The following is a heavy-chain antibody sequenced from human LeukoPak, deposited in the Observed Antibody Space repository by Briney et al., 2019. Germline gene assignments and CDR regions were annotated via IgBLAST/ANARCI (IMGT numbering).Heavy chain of an antibody. V-gene: IGHV1-8*01. CDR2: MRPNSDNT. CDR3: TRGYGSGSYGNFDY. D-gene: IGHD3-10*01. Sequence: ASVKVSCKASGYTFTSHEINWVRQATGQGPEWVGWMRPNSDNTGSSQKFQGRVTMTRNISISTAYLELSSLTSEDTAVYYCTRGYGSGSYGNFDYWGQGTLSPSPQ. J-gene: IGHJ4*02. CDR1: GYTFTSHE.